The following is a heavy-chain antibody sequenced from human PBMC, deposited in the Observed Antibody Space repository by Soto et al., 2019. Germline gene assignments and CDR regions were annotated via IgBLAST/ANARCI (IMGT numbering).Heavy chain of an antibody. CDR2: INPSGGST. D-gene: IGHD3-10*01. V-gene: IGHV1-46*01. Sequence: QVQLVQSGAEVKKPGASVKVSCKASGYTFTSYYMHWVRQAPGQGLEWMGIINPSGGSTSYAQKFQGRVTMTRDTSTSTVYMELSSLRSEDTAVYYCARASGESYPGSRVFDSWGQGTRVTVSS. CDR3: ARASGESYPGSRVFDS. J-gene: IGHJ4*02. CDR1: GYTFTSYY.